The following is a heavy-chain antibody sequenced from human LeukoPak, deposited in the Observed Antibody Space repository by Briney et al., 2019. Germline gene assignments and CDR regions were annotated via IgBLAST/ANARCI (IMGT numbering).Heavy chain of an antibody. J-gene: IGHJ5*02. CDR3: ARLFFVIDT. Sequence: SETLSLTCTVSGASISNSAYYWLWIRQPPGEGLECIGTVHYSGSTFYNPPLKSRVNISVDTSKNQFSLQLSSVTAADTAVYYCARLFFVIDTWGQGTLVTVSS. V-gene: IGHV4-39*01. CDR1: GASISNSAYY. CDR2: VHYSGST. D-gene: IGHD3-3*01.